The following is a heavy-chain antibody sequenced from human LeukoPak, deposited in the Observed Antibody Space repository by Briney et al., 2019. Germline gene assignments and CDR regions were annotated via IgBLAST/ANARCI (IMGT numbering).Heavy chain of an antibody. CDR3: AREWELNAFDI. V-gene: IGHV3-23*01. CDR1: GFTFSSYG. Sequence: GALRLSCAASGFTFSSYGMSWVRQAPGKGLEWVSAISGSAVSTYYADSVKGRFTISRDNSKNTLYLQMNSLRAEDTAVYYCAREWELNAFDIWGQGTMVTVSS. CDR2: ISGSAVST. J-gene: IGHJ3*02. D-gene: IGHD1-26*01.